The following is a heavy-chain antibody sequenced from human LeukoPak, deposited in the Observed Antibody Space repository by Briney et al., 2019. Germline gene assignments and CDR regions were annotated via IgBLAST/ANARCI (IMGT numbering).Heavy chain of an antibody. CDR1: GGSISSYY. Sequence: KSSETLSLTCTVSGGSISSYYWSWIRQPAGKGLEWIGRIYTSGSTNYNPSLKSRVTMSVDTSKNQFSLKLSSVTAADTAVYYCARHQDYGDYPWYFDYWGQGTLVTVSS. D-gene: IGHD4-17*01. CDR2: IYTSGST. CDR3: ARHQDYGDYPWYFDY. V-gene: IGHV4-4*07. J-gene: IGHJ4*02.